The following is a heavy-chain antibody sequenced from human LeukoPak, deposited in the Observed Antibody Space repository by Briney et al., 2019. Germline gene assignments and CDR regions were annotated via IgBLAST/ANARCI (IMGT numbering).Heavy chain of an antibody. V-gene: IGHV1-69*05. CDR2: IIPIFGTA. CDR1: GGTFSSYA. D-gene: IGHD3-22*01. CDR3: ARDTYYYDGSGYSVLYYFDY. J-gene: IGHJ4*02. Sequence: SVKVSCKATGGTFSSYAISWVRQAPGQGLEWMGGIIPIFGTANYAQKFQGRVTITTDESTSTAYMELSSLRSEDTAVYYCARDTYYYDGSGYSVLYYFDYWGQGTVVTVSS.